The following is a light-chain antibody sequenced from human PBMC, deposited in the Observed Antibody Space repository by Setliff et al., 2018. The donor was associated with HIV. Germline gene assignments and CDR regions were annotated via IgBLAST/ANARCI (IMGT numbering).Light chain of an antibody. J-gene: IGLJ1*01. CDR2: EVS. CDR3: SSYTSSFTRV. Sequence: QSALAQPASVSGSPGQSITISCTGTSSDVGGYDYVSWYQQHPGKAPKLMIYEVSNRPSGVSNRFSGSKSGNTASLTISGLQAEDEADYYCSSYTSSFTRVFGTGTKVTV. CDR1: SSDVGGYDY. V-gene: IGLV2-14*01.